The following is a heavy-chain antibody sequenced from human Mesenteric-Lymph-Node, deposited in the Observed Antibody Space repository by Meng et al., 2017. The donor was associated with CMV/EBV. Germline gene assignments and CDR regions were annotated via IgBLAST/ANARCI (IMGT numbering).Heavy chain of an antibody. D-gene: IGHD6-6*01. CDR1: GYSFTDSF. Sequence: ASVKVSCKASGYSFTDSFIQWVRQAPGQGLEWMGWINPKNGGTNYAPKFQGRVTMTRDTSISTAYMELSSLRSEDTAVYYCARVSPYSSSSHGMDVWGQGTTVTVSS. V-gene: IGHV1-2*02. CDR3: ARVSPYSSSSHGMDV. J-gene: IGHJ6*02. CDR2: INPKNGGT.